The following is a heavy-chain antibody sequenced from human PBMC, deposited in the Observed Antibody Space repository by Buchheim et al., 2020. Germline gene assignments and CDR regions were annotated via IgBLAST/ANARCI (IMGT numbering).Heavy chain of an antibody. CDR2: IYYSGST. V-gene: IGHV4-59*08. Sequence: QVQLQESGPGLVKPSETLSLTCTVSGGSISSYYWSWIRQPPGKGLEWIGYIYYSGSTNYNPSLKSRVTISVDTSKHQFSLKLSSVTAADTAVYYCAGSLGYCSGGSCYGERQGFDYWGQGTL. CDR3: AGSLGYCSGGSCYGERQGFDY. CDR1: GGSISSYY. J-gene: IGHJ4*02. D-gene: IGHD2-15*01.